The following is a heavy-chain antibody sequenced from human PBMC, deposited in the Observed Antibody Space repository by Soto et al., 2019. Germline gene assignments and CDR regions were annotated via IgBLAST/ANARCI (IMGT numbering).Heavy chain of an antibody. CDR2: MNPNSGNT. Sequence: GASVKVSCKASGYTFTSYDINWVRQATGQGLEWMGWMNPNSGNTGYAQKFQGRVTMTRNTSISTAYMELSSLRSEDTAVYYCARWKIYDFWSGHLYYYYYMDVWGKGTTVTVSS. D-gene: IGHD3-3*01. CDR3: ARWKIYDFWSGHLYYYYYMDV. CDR1: GYTFTSYD. J-gene: IGHJ6*03. V-gene: IGHV1-8*01.